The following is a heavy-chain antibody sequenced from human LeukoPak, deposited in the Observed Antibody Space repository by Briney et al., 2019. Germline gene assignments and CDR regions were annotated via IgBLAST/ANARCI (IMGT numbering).Heavy chain of an antibody. V-gene: IGHV4-59*12. Sequence: PSETLSLTCTVSGGSISSYYWSWIRQPPGKGLEWIGFIYYSGSTNYNPSLKSRVTISVDTSKNQFSLKLSSVTAADTAVYYCAREGTVAGTGLTWYYPRYYYGMDVWGQGTTVTVSS. D-gene: IGHD6-19*01. CDR1: GGSISSYY. CDR2: IYYSGST. CDR3: AREGTVAGTGLTWYYPRYYYGMDV. J-gene: IGHJ6*02.